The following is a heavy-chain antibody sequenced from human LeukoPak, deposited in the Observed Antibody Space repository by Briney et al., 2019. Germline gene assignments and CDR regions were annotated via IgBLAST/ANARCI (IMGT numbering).Heavy chain of an antibody. CDR2: ISSSSSYI. CDR1: GFTFSSYS. J-gene: IGHJ4*02. D-gene: IGHD3-3*01. V-gene: IGHV3-21*01. Sequence: GGSLRLSCAASGFTFSSYSMNWVRQAPGKGLEWVSSISSSSSYIYYADSVKGRFTISRDNAKNSLYLQMNSLRAEDTAVYYCARDAEGYYDFWSGYLSPGYFDYWGQGTLVTVSS. CDR3: ARDAEGYYDFWSGYLSPGYFDY.